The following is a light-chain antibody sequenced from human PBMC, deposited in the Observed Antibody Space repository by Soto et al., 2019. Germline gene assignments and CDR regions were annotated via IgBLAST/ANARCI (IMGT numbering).Light chain of an antibody. CDR3: QQHNYWPS. V-gene: IGKV3-15*01. Sequence: EIVMTQSPVTLSVSPGERATLSCRASQSVGSNLAWYQQKPGQAPRLLLYGESTRATGIPGRFSGSGSGTEFTLTITSLQSEDFAVYYCQQHNYWPSFGQGTKLEFK. CDR1: QSVGSN. J-gene: IGKJ2*01. CDR2: GES.